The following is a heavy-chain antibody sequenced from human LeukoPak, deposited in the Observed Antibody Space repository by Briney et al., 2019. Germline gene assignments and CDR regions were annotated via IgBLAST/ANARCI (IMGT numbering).Heavy chain of an antibody. CDR2: ISYDGNNK. CDR1: GFTFSSYT. J-gene: IGHJ4*02. Sequence: GGSLRLSCAASGFTFSSYTMHWVRQAPGKGLEWVAVISYDGNNKYYADSVKGRFTISRDNAKSALYLQMNSLRAEDTALYYCARDWDSGHDTYYFDYWGQGTLVTVSS. V-gene: IGHV3-30-3*01. CDR3: ARDWDSGHDTYYFDY. D-gene: IGHD5-12*01.